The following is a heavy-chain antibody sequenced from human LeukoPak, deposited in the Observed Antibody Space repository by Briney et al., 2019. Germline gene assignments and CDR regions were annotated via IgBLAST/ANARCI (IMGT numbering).Heavy chain of an antibody. V-gene: IGHV1-2*02. CDR1: GYTFTGYY. Sequence: GASVKVSCKASGYTFTGYYIYWVRQAPGQGLEWMGWINPNNGGTNYTQKFQGRVTMTRDTSISAAYMELSRLRSDDTAVYYCATATEIVYWGQGTKVTVSS. CDR3: ATATEIVY. CDR2: INPNNGGT. D-gene: IGHD2-21*01. J-gene: IGHJ3*01.